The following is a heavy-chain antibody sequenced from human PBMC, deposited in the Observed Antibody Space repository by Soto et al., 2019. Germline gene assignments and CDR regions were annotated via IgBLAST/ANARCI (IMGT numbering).Heavy chain of an antibody. CDR1: GYTFTGYY. V-gene: IGHV1-46*01. J-gene: IGHJ5*02. CDR2: INPSGDIT. CDR3: ARDHSIASSGAWWLDP. D-gene: IGHD6-13*01. Sequence: ASVKVSCKASGYTFTGYYMHWARRAPGQGLEWMGVINPSGDITKYAPKFQGRVTMTTDTSTSTIYMDLSSLTSEDTAVYYCARDHSIASSGAWWLDPWGQGTLVTVSS.